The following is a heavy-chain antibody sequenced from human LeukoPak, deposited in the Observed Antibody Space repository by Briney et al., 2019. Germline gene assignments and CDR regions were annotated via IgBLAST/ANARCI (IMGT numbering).Heavy chain of an antibody. D-gene: IGHD2-2*02. Sequence: GGSLRLSCAASGFTFSSYGMHWVRQAPGKGLEWVAVIWYDGSNKYYADSVKGRFTISRDNSKNTLYLQMSSLRAEDTAVYYCARDRRGDYCSSTSCYTIEIPFDYWGQGTLVTVSS. V-gene: IGHV3-33*01. CDR2: IWYDGSNK. CDR3: ARDRRGDYCSSTSCYTIEIPFDY. CDR1: GFTFSSYG. J-gene: IGHJ4*02.